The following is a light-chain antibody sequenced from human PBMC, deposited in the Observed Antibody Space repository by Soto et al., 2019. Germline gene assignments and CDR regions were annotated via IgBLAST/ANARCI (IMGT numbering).Light chain of an antibody. Sequence: QSVLTQPASVSGSPGQSITISCTGASSDVGGYNYVSWYQHHPGKAPKLMIYDVSNRPSGVSNRFSGSKSGNTASLTISGLQAEDEGDYYCSSYTSSSTPVFGGGTKLTVL. J-gene: IGLJ2*01. CDR1: SSDVGGYNY. CDR3: SSYTSSSTPV. CDR2: DVS. V-gene: IGLV2-14*03.